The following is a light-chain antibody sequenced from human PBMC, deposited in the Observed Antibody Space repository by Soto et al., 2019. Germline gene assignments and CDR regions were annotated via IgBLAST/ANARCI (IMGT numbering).Light chain of an antibody. Sequence: DIQMTQSPSSLSASVGDRVTITCQASQDISNYLNWYQQKPGKAPKLLIYATSNLETGVPSRFSGSGSGTDFTFAISSLQPEDIATYYCQQYDNLHEFTFGPGTKVDIK. CDR2: ATS. CDR3: QQYDNLHEFT. CDR1: QDISNY. J-gene: IGKJ3*01. V-gene: IGKV1-33*01.